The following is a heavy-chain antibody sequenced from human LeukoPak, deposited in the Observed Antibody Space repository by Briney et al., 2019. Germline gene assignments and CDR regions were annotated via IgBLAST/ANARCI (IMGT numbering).Heavy chain of an antibody. CDR1: GGSISSTTHY. Sequence: SETLSLTCTVSGGSISSTTHYWGWIRLPPGKGLEWIGSIYYGGSTYYNPSLKSRVTISVDTSKNQFSLKLSSVTAADTAVYYCARVPQGDYSNDIGGDYWGQGTLVTVSS. CDR3: ARVPQGDYSNDIGGDY. D-gene: IGHD4-11*01. J-gene: IGHJ4*02. V-gene: IGHV4-39*01. CDR2: IYYGGST.